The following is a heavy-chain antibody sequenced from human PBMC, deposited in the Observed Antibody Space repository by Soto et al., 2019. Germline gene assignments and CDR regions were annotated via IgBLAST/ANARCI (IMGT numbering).Heavy chain of an antibody. CDR1: GFTLSTYV. V-gene: IGHV3-23*01. D-gene: IGHD3-16*01. CDR3: PCGGLSGMDV. J-gene: IGHJ6*02. Sequence: GGSLRLSCAASGFTLSTYVTSWHSWVRQAPGKGLEWVSTISDSAGSTYYADSVKGRFTFSRDNSKTTVYLQMNSLRAEDTAVYYCPCGGLSGMDVCGQGTTVTVSS. CDR2: ISDSAGST.